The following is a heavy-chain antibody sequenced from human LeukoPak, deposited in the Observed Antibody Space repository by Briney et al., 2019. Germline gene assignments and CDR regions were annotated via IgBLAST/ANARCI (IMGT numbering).Heavy chain of an antibody. V-gene: IGHV3-23*01. CDR3: AKIYYYDSSGYYYDENAFDI. CDR1: GFTFSSYA. Sequence: GGSPRLSCAASGFTFSSYAMSWVRQAPGKGLEWVSAISGSGGSTYYADSVKGRFTISRDNSKNTLYLQMNSLRAEDTAVYYCAKIYYYDSSGYYYDENAFDIWGQGTMVTVSS. CDR2: ISGSGGST. D-gene: IGHD3-22*01. J-gene: IGHJ3*02.